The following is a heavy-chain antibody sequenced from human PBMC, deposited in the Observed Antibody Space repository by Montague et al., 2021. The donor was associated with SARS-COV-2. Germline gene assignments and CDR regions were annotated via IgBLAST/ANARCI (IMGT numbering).Heavy chain of an antibody. CDR3: ARERGDYGADGGFDS. V-gene: IGHV3-48*02. CDR1: GFTFSSFN. J-gene: IGHJ4*02. Sequence: SLRLSCAASGFTFSSFNMNWVRQAPGKGLEWVSFISTSSSNIYYADSVRGRFTISRDKAKNSLYLQMNSLRDEDTAVYYCARERGDYGADGGFDSWGQGTLVTVSS. D-gene: IGHD3-10*01. CDR2: ISTSSSNI.